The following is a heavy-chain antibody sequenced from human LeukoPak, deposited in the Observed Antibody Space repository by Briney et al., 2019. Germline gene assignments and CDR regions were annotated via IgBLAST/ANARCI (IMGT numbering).Heavy chain of an antibody. D-gene: IGHD3-10*01. Sequence: GGSLRLSCAASGFTFSSYSMNWVRQAPGKGLEWVSSISSSSSYIYYADSVEGRFTISRDNAKNSLYLQMNSLRAEDTAVYYCAKDLIRITMVRGFNYYYYYMDVWGKGTTVTISS. V-gene: IGHV3-21*01. CDR3: AKDLIRITMVRGFNYYYYYMDV. CDR2: ISSSSSYI. J-gene: IGHJ6*03. CDR1: GFTFSSYS.